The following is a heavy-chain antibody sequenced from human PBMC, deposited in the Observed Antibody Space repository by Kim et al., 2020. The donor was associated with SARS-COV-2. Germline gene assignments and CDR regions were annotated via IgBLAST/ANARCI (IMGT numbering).Heavy chain of an antibody. D-gene: IGHD2-2*01. CDR1: GFTFTDYV. J-gene: IGHJ4*02. V-gene: IGHV3-23*01. CDR2: LITSGGST. CDR3: ATGSSSTTWFHFGY. Sequence: GGSLRLSCATSGFTFTDYVMTWVRQAPGKGLEWVSSLITSGGSTFYADSVRGRFTISGANSRNTLFLQINSLRVEDTAISYCATGSSSTTWFHFGYWGQGILVTVSS.